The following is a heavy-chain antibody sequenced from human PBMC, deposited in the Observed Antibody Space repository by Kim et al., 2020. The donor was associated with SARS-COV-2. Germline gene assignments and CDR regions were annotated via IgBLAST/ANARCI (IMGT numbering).Heavy chain of an antibody. D-gene: IGHD2-15*01. Sequence: SETLSLTCAVYGGSFSGYYWSWIRQPPGKGLEWIGEINHSGSTNYNPSLKSRVTISVDTSKNQFSLKLSSVTAADTAVYYCARIPPSAGGLDYWGQGTLVTVSS. CDR2: INHSGST. J-gene: IGHJ4*02. CDR1: GGSFSGYY. CDR3: ARIPPSAGGLDY. V-gene: IGHV4-34*01.